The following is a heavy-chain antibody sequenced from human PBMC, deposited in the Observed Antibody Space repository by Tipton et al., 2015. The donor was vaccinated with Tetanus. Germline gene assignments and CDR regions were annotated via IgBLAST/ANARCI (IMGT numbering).Heavy chain of an antibody. CDR2: IKSKTDGGTT. J-gene: IGHJ4*02. CDR3: TTESTGSYYLG. Sequence: SLRLSCAASGFTFSNAWMSWVRQAPGKGLEWVGRIKSKTDGGTTDYAAPVKGGFTISRDDSKNTLYLQMNSLKTEDTAVYYCTTESTGSYYLGWGQGTLVTVSS. V-gene: IGHV3-15*01. CDR1: GFTFSNAW. D-gene: IGHD3-10*01.